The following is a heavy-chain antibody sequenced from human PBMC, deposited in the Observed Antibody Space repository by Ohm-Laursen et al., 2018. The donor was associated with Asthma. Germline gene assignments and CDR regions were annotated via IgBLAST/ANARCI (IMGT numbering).Heavy chain of an antibody. V-gene: IGHV3-48*01. CDR1: GFTFSSYI. CDR2: ISSSSSTI. Sequence: SLRLSCTASGFTFSSYIMNWVRQAPGKGLEWVSYISSSSSTIYYADSVKGRFTISRDNSKNTLYLQMNSLRAEDTAVYYCARDRITMIVVVRYGMDVWGQGTTVTVSS. J-gene: IGHJ6*02. D-gene: IGHD3-22*01. CDR3: ARDRITMIVVVRYGMDV.